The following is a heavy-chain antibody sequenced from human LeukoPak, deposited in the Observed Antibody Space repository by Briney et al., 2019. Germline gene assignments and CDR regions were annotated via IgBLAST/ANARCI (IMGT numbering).Heavy chain of an antibody. D-gene: IGHD6-13*01. CDR2: FDREDGET. CDR3: ATVPGRSIAAAAPFDY. J-gene: IGHJ4*02. V-gene: IGHV1-24*01. CDR1: GYTLTELP. Sequence: WASVKVSCKVSGYTLTELPMHWVRQAPGKGLEWMGGFDREDGETIYAQKFQGRVTMTEDTSTDTAYMELSSLRSEATAVYYCATVPGRSIAAAAPFDYWGQGTLVTVSS.